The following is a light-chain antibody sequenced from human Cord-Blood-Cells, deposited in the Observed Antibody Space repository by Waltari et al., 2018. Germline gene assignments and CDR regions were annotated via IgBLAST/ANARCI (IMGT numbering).Light chain of an antibody. CDR2: LGS. J-gene: IGKJ2*01. Sequence: DIVMTQSPLSLPVTHGEPASISCRSSQSLLHSNGYNYLDWYLQKPGQSPQLLIYLGSNRASGVPDRFSGSGSGTDFTLKISRVEAEDVGVYYCMQALQTPNTFGQGTKLEIK. V-gene: IGKV2-28*01. CDR1: QSLLHSNGYNY. CDR3: MQALQTPNT.